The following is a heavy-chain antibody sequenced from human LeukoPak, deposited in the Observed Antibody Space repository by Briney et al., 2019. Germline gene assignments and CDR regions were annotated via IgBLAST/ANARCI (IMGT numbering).Heavy chain of an antibody. CDR1: GYTFTSYY. J-gene: IGHJ4*02. Sequence: ASVKVSCKASGYTFTSYYMHCVRQAPGQGLEWMGIINPSGGSTSYAQKFQGRVTMTRDTSTSTVYMELSSLRSEDTAVYYCARGYNYDILTGYSIPFDYWGQGTLVTVSS. CDR3: ARGYNYDILTGYSIPFDY. D-gene: IGHD3-9*01. V-gene: IGHV1-46*01. CDR2: INPSGGST.